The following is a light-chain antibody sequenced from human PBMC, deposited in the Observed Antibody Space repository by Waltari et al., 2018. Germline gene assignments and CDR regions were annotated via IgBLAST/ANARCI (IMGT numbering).Light chain of an antibody. CDR3: QHYITSSGT. J-gene: IGKJ1*01. Sequence: EIVLTQSPGTLSLSPGERATLSCRASQTVSSTYLAWYQQKPGQAPRLLIYGASSRATGIPDRFSGSGSGTDFTLTISRLEPEDFAEYYWQHYITSSGTFGQGTKVEIK. V-gene: IGKV3-20*01. CDR2: GAS. CDR1: QTVSSTY.